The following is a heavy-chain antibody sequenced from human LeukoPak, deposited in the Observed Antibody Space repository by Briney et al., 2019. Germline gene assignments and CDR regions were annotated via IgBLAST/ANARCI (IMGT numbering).Heavy chain of an antibody. CDR2: ISGSGGST. J-gene: IGHJ4*02. Sequence: QPGGSLRLSCAASGFTFSSYAMSWVRQAPGKGLEWVSAISGSGGSTYYADSVKGRFTISRDNSKNTLYLQMNSLRAEDTAVYYCAESMIWEGQGAIWGQGTLVTVSS. CDR3: AESMIWEGQGAI. D-gene: IGHD3-22*01. V-gene: IGHV3-23*01. CDR1: GFTFSSYA.